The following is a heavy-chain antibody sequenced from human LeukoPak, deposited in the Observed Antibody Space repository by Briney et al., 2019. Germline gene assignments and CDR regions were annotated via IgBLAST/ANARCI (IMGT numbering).Heavy chain of an antibody. Sequence: GGSLRLSCEASGFGVSSNYSNWVRQAPGKGLEWVSVIYRGEKTYYADSVKGRFNISRDSSKNTVFLQMNSLRAEDTAIYYCARSDGGVLYCGEDCYLDLWGQGTLVTVSS. V-gene: IGHV3-66*01. D-gene: IGHD2-21*02. CDR2: IYRGEKT. J-gene: IGHJ4*02. CDR1: GFGVSSNY. CDR3: ARSDGGVLYCGEDCYLDL.